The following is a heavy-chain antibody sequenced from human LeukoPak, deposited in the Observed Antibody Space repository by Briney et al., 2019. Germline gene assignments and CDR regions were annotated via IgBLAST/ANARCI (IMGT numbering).Heavy chain of an antibody. J-gene: IGHJ4*02. CDR3: ARHYTPPRPRAVSGTNFDY. CDR1: GVSVSSSY. V-gene: IGHV4-59*08. CDR2: VYHSGVT. D-gene: IGHD6-13*01. Sequence: SETLSLTCAASGVSVSSSYWSWIRQPPGKGLEWIGYVYHSGVTIHNPSLRTRVSISVDSLKNQLSLRLNSVTAADTALYYCARHYTPPRPRAVSGTNFDYWGPGTLVTVSS.